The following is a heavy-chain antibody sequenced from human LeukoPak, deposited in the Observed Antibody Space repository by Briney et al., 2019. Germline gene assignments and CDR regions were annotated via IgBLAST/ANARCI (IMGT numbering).Heavy chain of an antibody. Sequence: GGSLRLSCAASGFTFSAYAMHWVRQAPGKGLQWVAVISYDGSNKYYADSVKGRFTISRDNAKNSLYLQMNSLRAEDTAVYYCARGPTMKMDVWGKGTTVTVSS. CDR1: GFTFSAYA. CDR3: ARGPTMKMDV. J-gene: IGHJ6*04. V-gene: IGHV3-30*04. D-gene: IGHD3-22*01. CDR2: ISYDGSNK.